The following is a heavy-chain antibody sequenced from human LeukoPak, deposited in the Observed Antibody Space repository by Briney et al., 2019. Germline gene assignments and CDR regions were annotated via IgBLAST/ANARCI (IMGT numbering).Heavy chain of an antibody. CDR2: ISSSGSTI. CDR3: AKEASGYDFNWFDP. V-gene: IGHV3-48*03. D-gene: IGHD5-12*01. Sequence: AGGSLRLSCAASGFTFSSYEMNWVRQAPGKGLEWVSYISSSGSTIYYADSVKGRFTISRDNAKNSLYLQMNSLRAEDTAVYYCAKEASGYDFNWFDPWSQGTLVTVSS. J-gene: IGHJ5*02. CDR1: GFTFSSYE.